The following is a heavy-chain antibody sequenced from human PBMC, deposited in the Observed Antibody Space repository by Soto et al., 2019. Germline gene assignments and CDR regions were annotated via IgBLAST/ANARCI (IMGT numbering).Heavy chain of an antibody. D-gene: IGHD6-19*01. CDR2: VIPVFGTP. J-gene: IGHJ3*02. Sequence: SVKVSCKASGGSFSTYSITWVRQAPGQGLEWMGGVIPVFGTPYYAQKFQGRVTITADEGTNTVYMEMSRLRSEDTVMYSCAQAVGDGPGPSAFDIWGQGTMVTVSS. CDR3: AQAVGDGPGPSAFDI. V-gene: IGHV1-69*13. CDR1: GGSFSTYS.